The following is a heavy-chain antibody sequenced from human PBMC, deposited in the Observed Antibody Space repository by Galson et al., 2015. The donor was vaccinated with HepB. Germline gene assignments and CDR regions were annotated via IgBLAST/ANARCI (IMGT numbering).Heavy chain of an antibody. CDR3: VKDRPPTPYSNYIRGNYDY. Sequence: SLRLSCAASGFTFSNFALHWVRQAPGKGLEYVSAISSYGGSTNYADSVKDRFTISRDNSKNTLYLQMSSLGAEDTAVYYCVKDRPPTPYSNYIRGNYDYWGQGTLVTVSS. D-gene: IGHD4-11*01. J-gene: IGHJ4*02. V-gene: IGHV3-64D*06. CDR2: ISSYGGST. CDR1: GFTFSNFA.